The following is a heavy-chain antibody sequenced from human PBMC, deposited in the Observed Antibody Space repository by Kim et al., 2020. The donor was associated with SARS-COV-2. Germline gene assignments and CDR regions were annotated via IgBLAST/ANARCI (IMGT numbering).Heavy chain of an antibody. CDR1: GYSFTSYW. J-gene: IGHJ5*02. D-gene: IGHD6-13*01. CDR3: ARGLGVAAAGTGWFDP. Sequence: GESLKISCKGSGYSFTSYWISWVRQMPGKGLEWMGRIDPSDSYTNYSPSFQGHVTISADKSISTAYLQWSSLKASDTAMYYCARGLGVAAAGTGWFDPWGQGTLVTVSS. V-gene: IGHV5-10-1*01. CDR2: IDPSDSYT.